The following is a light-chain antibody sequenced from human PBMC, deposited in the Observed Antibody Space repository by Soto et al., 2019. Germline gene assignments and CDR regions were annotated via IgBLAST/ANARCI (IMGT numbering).Light chain of an antibody. V-gene: IGKV3-20*01. J-gene: IGKJ2*01. CDR2: GAS. Sequence: EMVLTQAPGILSLSTGERATLSCRASQSVSSSYLAWYQQKPGQAPRLLIYGASSRATGIPDRFSGSGSGTEFSLTISILERQDFALYYCQHYGSVPDTFGQGTKLEIK. CDR1: QSVSSSY. CDR3: QHYGSVPDT.